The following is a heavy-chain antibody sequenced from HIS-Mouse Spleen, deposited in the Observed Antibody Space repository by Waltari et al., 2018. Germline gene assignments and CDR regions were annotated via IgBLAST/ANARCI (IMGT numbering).Heavy chain of an antibody. J-gene: IGHJ4*02. CDR3: ARDKYSSSWYYFDY. D-gene: IGHD6-13*01. CDR1: GGSISSYY. CDR2: IYTSGST. V-gene: IGHV4-4*07. Sequence: QVQLQESGPGLVKPSETLSLTCTVSGGSISSYYWSWIRQPAGKGLEWIGRIYTSGSTNYNPSLKSRVTMSVDTSKNQFSLKLSSVTAADTAVYYCARDKYSSSWYYFDYWGQGTLVTVSS.